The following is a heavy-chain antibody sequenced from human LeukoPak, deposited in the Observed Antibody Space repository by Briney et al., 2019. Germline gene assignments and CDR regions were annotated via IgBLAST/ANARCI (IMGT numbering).Heavy chain of an antibody. D-gene: IGHD6-6*01. CDR2: ISAYNGNT. CDR1: GYTFTSYG. CDR3: AKIYSSSPHDAFDI. Sequence: GASVKVSCKASGYTFTSYGISWVRQAPGQGLEWMGWISAYNGNTNYAQKLQGRVTMTTDTSTSTAYMELRSLRSDDTAVYYCAKIYSSSPHDAFDIWGQGTMVTVSS. J-gene: IGHJ3*02. V-gene: IGHV1-18*01.